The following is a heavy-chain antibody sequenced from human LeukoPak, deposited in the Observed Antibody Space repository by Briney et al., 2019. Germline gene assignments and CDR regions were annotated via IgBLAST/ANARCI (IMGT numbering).Heavy chain of an antibody. CDR3: VGEVRVEGATTRGVFDY. J-gene: IGHJ4*02. CDR1: GFAFSGFC. CDR2: INSVSSYI. Sequence: GGSLRLSCAASGFAFSGFCMNWVRQAPGKGLEWVSAINSVSSYIYYADSVRGRFTISRDNAQNSLYLQMNSLRAEDTAVYYCVGEVRVEGATTRGVFDYWGQGTLVTVSS. V-gene: IGHV3-21*01. D-gene: IGHD1-26*01.